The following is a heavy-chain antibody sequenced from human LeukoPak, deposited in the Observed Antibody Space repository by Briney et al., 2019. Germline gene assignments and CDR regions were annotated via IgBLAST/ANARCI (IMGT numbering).Heavy chain of an antibody. CDR3: TRGSIAYYYMDV. D-gene: IGHD3-22*01. CDR1: GGSFRGYY. CDR2: ISHSGST. V-gene: IGHV4-34*01. J-gene: IGHJ6*03. Sequence: SETLSLTCAVYGGSFRGYYWSWIRQPPGKGLEWIGEISHSGSTNYNPSLKSRVTISVDTSKNQFSLKLSSVTAADTAVYYCTRGSIAYYYMDVWGKGTTVTISS.